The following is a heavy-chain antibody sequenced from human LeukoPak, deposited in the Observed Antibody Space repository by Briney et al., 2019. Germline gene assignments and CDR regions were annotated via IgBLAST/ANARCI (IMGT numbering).Heavy chain of an antibody. CDR2: IQYTGTT. CDR3: AKSNGYGLIDY. D-gene: IGHD5-12*01. J-gene: IGHJ4*02. V-gene: IGHV4-39*07. CDR1: GGSIRSSSYN. Sequence: PSETLSLTCTVSGGSIRSSSYNWGWIRQPPGKGLEWIGSIQYTGTTYYNPSLRSRVTISIDTSKNQFSLKLSSVTAADTAMYYCAKSNGYGLIDYWGQGTLVTVSS.